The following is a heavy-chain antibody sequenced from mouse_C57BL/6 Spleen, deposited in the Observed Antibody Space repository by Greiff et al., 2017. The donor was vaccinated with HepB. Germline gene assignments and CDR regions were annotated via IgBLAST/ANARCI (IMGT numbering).Heavy chain of an antibody. Sequence: QVQLQQPGAELVKPGASVKLSCKASGYTFTSYWMHWVKQRPGRGLEWIGRIDPNSGGTKYNEKFKSKATLTVDKPSSTAYMQLSSLTSEDSAVYYCARSIYDGYYVPNYYAMDYWGQGTSVTVSS. CDR2: IDPNSGGT. CDR1: GYTFTSYW. D-gene: IGHD2-3*01. V-gene: IGHV1-72*01. CDR3: ARSIYDGYYVPNYYAMDY. J-gene: IGHJ4*01.